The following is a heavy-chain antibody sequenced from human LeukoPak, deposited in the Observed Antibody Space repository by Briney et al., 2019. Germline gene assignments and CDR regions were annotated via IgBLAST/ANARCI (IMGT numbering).Heavy chain of an antibody. CDR2: INWNGGST. V-gene: IGHV3-20*04. CDR1: GFIFDDFG. D-gene: IGHD1-26*01. Sequence: GGSLRLSCAASGFIFDDFGMNWVRQVPGKGLEWVSGINWNGGSTGYADSVKGRFTISRDNAKNALYLQMNSLRGEDTALYYCARASGGSYLYYFDYWGQGTLVTVSS. CDR3: ARASGGSYLYYFDY. J-gene: IGHJ4*02.